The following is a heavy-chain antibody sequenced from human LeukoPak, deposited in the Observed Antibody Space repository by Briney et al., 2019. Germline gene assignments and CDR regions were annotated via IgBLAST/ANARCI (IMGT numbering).Heavy chain of an antibody. CDR3: ARVRRYYGSGYYFDY. V-gene: IGHV1-69*13. CDR2: IIPIFGTA. D-gene: IGHD3-10*01. CDR1: GGTFSSYA. Sequence: ASVKVSCKASGGTFSSYAISWERQAPGQGLEWMGGIIPIFGTANYAQKFQGRVTITADESTSTAYMELSSLRSEDTAVYYCARVRRYYGSGYYFDYWGQGTLVTVSS. J-gene: IGHJ4*02.